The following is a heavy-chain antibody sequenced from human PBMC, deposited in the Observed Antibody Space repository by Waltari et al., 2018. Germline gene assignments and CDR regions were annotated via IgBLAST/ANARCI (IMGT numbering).Heavy chain of an antibody. Sequence: EVQLVESGGGLVQTGGSLRLPCAAAGSGLSTYWMDWVRQVPGKGLVWVARTNKDGSGTAYADFVEGRLTISRDNAKSTLHLQMTSLTAEDTAVYYCVREKDLGGTCVFDFWGRGTLVTVSS. CDR3: VREKDLGGTCVFDF. CDR1: GSGLSTYW. CDR2: TNKDGSGT. J-gene: IGHJ4*02. V-gene: IGHV3-74*01. D-gene: IGHD1-26*01.